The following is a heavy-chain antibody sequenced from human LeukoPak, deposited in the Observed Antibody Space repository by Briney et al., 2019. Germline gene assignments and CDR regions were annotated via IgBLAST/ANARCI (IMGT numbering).Heavy chain of an antibody. CDR1: GFTFSSYG. V-gene: IGHV3-66*01. D-gene: IGHD6-25*01. CDR2: IYSGGST. Sequence: PGRSLRLSCAASGFTFSSYGMHWVRQAPGKGLEWVSVIYSGGSTYYADSVKGRFTISRDNSKNTLYLQMNSLRAEDTAVYYCARGGYWDSASDYWGQGTLVTVSS. CDR3: ARGGYWDSASDY. J-gene: IGHJ4*02.